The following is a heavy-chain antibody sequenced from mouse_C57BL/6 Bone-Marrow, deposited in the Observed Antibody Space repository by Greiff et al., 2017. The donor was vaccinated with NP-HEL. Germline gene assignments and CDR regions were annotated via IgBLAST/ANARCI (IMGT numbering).Heavy chain of an antibody. V-gene: IGHV1-55*01. CDR1: GYTFTSYW. Sequence: QVQLQQPGAELVKPGASVKLSCKASGYTFTSYWITWVKQRPGQGLEWIGDIYPGSGSTNYNEKFKSKATLTVDNSYSTAYMQLSSLTSEASAVYYGAREGGYLPYFAYWGQGTTLTVSS. J-gene: IGHJ2*01. CDR3: AREGGYLPYFAY. D-gene: IGHD2-2*01. CDR2: IYPGSGST.